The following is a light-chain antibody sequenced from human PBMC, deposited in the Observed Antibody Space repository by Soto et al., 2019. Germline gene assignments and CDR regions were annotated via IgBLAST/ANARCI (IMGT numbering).Light chain of an antibody. CDR1: QDISNY. V-gene: IGKV1-33*01. CDR3: QQYNKWPQT. CDR2: DAS. J-gene: IGKJ1*01. Sequence: DIQMTQSPASLSASVGDRVTITCQASQDISNYLNWYQQKPGKAPKLLIHDASNLETGVPSRFSGSGSGTEFTLTISSLQSEDFAVYYCQQYNKWPQTFGQGTKVDIK.